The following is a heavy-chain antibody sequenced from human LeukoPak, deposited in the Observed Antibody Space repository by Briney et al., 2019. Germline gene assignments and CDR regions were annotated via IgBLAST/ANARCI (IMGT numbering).Heavy chain of an antibody. V-gene: IGHV4-59*01. Sequence: SETLSLTCTVSGGSISSYYWSWIRQPPGKGLEWIGYIYYSGSTNYNPSLKSRVTISVDTSKNQFSLKLSSVTAADTAVYYRARRAYSSGWYYFDYWGQGVLVRVSS. CDR1: GGSISSYY. CDR3: ARRAYSSGWYYFDY. D-gene: IGHD6-19*01. J-gene: IGHJ4*02. CDR2: IYYSGST.